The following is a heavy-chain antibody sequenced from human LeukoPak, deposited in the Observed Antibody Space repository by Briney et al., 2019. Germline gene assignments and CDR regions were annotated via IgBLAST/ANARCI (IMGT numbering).Heavy chain of an antibody. V-gene: IGHV3-30*02. Sequence: GGSLRLSCAASGFTFSSYGMHWVRQAPGKGLEWLAFIRYGGSNKYYADSVKGRFTISRDNSKNTLYLQMNSLRAEDTAVYYCAKTGGLGYCSGGSCYLVDYWGQGTLVTVSS. D-gene: IGHD2-15*01. J-gene: IGHJ4*02. CDR2: IRYGGSNK. CDR1: GFTFSSYG. CDR3: AKTGGLGYCSGGSCYLVDY.